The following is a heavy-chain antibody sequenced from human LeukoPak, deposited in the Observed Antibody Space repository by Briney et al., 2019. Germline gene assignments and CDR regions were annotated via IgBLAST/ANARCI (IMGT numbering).Heavy chain of an antibody. Sequence: PSETLSLTCAVYGGSFSGYYWSWIRQPPGKRLEWIGEINHSGSTNYNPSLKSRVTISVDTSKNQFSLKLSSVTAADTAVYYCARETAMAPYYFDYWGQGTLVTVSS. CDR2: INHSGST. D-gene: IGHD5-18*01. CDR1: GGSFSGYY. CDR3: ARETAMAPYYFDY. V-gene: IGHV4-34*01. J-gene: IGHJ4*02.